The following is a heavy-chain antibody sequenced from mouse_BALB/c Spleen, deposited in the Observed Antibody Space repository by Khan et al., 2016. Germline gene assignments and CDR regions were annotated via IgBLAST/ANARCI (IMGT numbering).Heavy chain of an antibody. V-gene: IGHV1-54*01. CDR3: AGGYDWYFDV. CDR2: INPGSGGN. D-gene: IGHD2-14*01. J-gene: IGHJ1*01. CDR1: GYAFTNYL. Sequence: QVQLQQSGAELVRPGTSVKVSCKASGYAFTNYLIEWVKQRPGQGLEWIGVINPGSGGNNFNEKFKGKATLTADKSSSTAYMQLSSLTSDDSAVYFWAGGYDWYFDVWGAGTTVTVSS.